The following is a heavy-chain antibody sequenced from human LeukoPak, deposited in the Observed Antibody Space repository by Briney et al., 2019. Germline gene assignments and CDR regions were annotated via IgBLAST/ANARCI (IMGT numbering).Heavy chain of an antibody. CDR2: ISDSGGST. J-gene: IGHJ4*02. D-gene: IGHD3-3*01. CDR1: GFTFGSYA. V-gene: IGHV3-23*01. Sequence: GGYLRLSCAASGFTFGSYAMTWVRQAPGKGLEWVSAISDSGGSTYYADSVKGRFTISRDNAKNSLYLQINSLRAEDTAVYYCARGMYDFWSGFDYWGQGTLVTVSS. CDR3: ARGMYDFWSGFDY.